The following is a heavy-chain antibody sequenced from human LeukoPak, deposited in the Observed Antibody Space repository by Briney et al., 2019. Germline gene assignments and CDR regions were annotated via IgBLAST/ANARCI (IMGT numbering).Heavy chain of an antibody. J-gene: IGHJ1*01. CDR2: IYPGDSDT. D-gene: IGHD6-13*01. CDR3: ARAPRGSSSWYMQYFQH. Sequence: GESLKISCKASGYSFTSYWIGWVRQMPGKGLEWMGIIYPGDSDTRYSPSFQGQVTISADKSISTAYLQWSSLKASDTAMYYCARAPRGSSSWYMQYFQHWGQGTLVTVSS. V-gene: IGHV5-51*01. CDR1: GYSFTSYW.